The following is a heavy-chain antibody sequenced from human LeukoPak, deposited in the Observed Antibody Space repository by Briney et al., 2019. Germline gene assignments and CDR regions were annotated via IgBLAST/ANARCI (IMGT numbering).Heavy chain of an antibody. Sequence: GRSLRLSCAASGFSFSSYGMHWVRQAPGKGLEWVAVISYDGTNKYYADSVKGRYTISRDNSKNTLYLQMNSLRTEDTAVYYCAKGLLGYCSTSTCYLFDYWGQGTLVTVYS. CDR3: AKGLLGYCSTSTCYLFDY. CDR2: ISYDGTNK. V-gene: IGHV3-30*18. CDR1: GFSFSSYG. J-gene: IGHJ4*02. D-gene: IGHD2-2*01.